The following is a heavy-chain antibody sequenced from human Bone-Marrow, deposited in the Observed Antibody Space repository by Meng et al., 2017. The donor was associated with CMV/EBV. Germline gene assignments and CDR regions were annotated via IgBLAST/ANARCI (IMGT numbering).Heavy chain of an antibody. D-gene: IGHD5-12*01. CDR2: IYYSGST. CDR3: AREWEDSGYDSRWFDP. Sequence: SETLSLTCTVSGGSISSSSYYWGWIRQPPGKGLEWIGSIYYSGSTYYNPSLKSRVTISVDTSKNQFSLKLSSVTAADTAVYYCAREWEDSGYDSRWFDPWGQGTLVTVSS. V-gene: IGHV4-39*07. CDR1: GGSISSSSYY. J-gene: IGHJ5*02.